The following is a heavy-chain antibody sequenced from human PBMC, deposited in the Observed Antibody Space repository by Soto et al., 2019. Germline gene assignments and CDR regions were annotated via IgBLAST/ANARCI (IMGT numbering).Heavy chain of an antibody. J-gene: IGHJ4*02. CDR2: VFHTGFT. V-gene: IGHV4-39*01. Sequence: SETLSLTCAVSGGSVSGSYYYWAWLRQSPGKGPEWIGSVFHTGFTSYNPSLESRVSVSVDTSKSQFSLKLSAVTASDTAVYYCATSQKGYNWNYFDHWGQGALVTVPQ. D-gene: IGHD1-1*01. CDR3: ATSQKGYNWNYFDH. CDR1: GGSVSGSYYY.